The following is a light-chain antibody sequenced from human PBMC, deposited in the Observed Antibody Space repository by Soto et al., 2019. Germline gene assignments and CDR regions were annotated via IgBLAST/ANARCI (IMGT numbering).Light chain of an antibody. CDR3: MSFTTSNTWV. Sequence: SALTQPASVSGSPGQSITISCTATSSDVGPFNYVSWYQQHPGNAPKLIIYEVSNRPSGVSNRFTGSKSGNTASLTISGLQTEDEADYYCMSFTTSNTWVFGGGTKLTVL. CDR1: SSDVGPFNY. J-gene: IGLJ3*02. CDR2: EVS. V-gene: IGLV2-14*01.